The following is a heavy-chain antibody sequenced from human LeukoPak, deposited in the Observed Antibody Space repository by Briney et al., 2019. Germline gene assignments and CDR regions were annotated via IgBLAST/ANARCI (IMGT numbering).Heavy chain of an antibody. CDR3: ARRYVVWFLGAGGSLDI. J-gene: IGHJ3*02. CDR1: GFTFRSNW. V-gene: IGHV3-7*01. CDR2: IKQDGSEK. Sequence: GGSLRLSCAGSGFTFRSNWMHWVRQAPGKGLEWVANIKQDGSEKYYVDSVKGRFTNSRDNANDSVYLQMNSLRAEDTAVYYCARRYVVWFLGAGGSLDIWGQGTMVTVSS. D-gene: IGHD3-9*01.